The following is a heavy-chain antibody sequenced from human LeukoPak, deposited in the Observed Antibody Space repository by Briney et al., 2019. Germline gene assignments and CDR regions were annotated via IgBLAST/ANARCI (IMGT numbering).Heavy chain of an antibody. D-gene: IGHD6-19*01. V-gene: IGHV4-38-2*02. J-gene: IGHJ5*02. Sequence: LETLSLTCTVSGYSISSGYYWGWIRQPPGKGLEWIGSIYHSGSTYYNPSLKSRVTISLDMSKNQFSLKLRSVTAADTAVYYCARNDHLRSSGRPNWFDPWGQGTLVTVSS. CDR1: GYSISSGYY. CDR3: ARNDHLRSSGRPNWFDP. CDR2: IYHSGST.